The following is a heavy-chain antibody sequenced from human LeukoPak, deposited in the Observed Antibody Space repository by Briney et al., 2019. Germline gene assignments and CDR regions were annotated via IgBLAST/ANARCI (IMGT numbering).Heavy chain of an antibody. CDR3: ARLNDYGDYGVDY. D-gene: IGHD4-17*01. J-gene: IGHJ4*02. V-gene: IGHV4-59*01. CDR2: IYYSGST. CDR1: GGSISSYY. Sequence: SETLSLTCTVSGGSISSYYWSWIRQPPGKGLEWIGYIYYSGSTNYNPSLKSRVTISVDTSKNQFSLKLSSVTAADTAVYYCARLNDYGDYGVDYWGRGTLVTVSS.